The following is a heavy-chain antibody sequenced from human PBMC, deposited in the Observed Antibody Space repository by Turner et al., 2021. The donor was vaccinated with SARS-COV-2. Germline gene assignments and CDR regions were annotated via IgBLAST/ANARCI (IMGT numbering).Heavy chain of an antibody. CDR2: IYSGGRT. CDR3: ARDLGGLRFDY. V-gene: IGHV3-53*01. Sequence: EVQLVESGGGLIQPGGSLRLSCAASGFTVSSNYMSWVRQAPGKGLEWVSVIYSGGRTFYADSVKGRFTISRDNSKNTLYLQMNSLRAEDTAVYYCARDLGGLRFDYWGQGTLVTVSS. CDR1: GFTVSSNY. D-gene: IGHD2-15*01. J-gene: IGHJ4*02.